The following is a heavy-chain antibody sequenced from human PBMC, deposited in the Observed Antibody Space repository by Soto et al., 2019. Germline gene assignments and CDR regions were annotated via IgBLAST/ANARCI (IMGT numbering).Heavy chain of an antibody. J-gene: IGHJ4*02. CDR3: AREVMNGCSGGSCHSYFDY. CDR2: IYYSGST. V-gene: IGHV4-59*01. D-gene: IGHD2-15*01. Sequence: SLTCTVSGGSISSYYWSWIRQPPGKGLEWIGYIYYSGSTNYNPSLKSRVTISVDTSKNQFSLKLSSVTAADTAVYYCAREVMNGCSGGSCHSYFDYWGQGTLVTVSS. CDR1: GGSISSYY.